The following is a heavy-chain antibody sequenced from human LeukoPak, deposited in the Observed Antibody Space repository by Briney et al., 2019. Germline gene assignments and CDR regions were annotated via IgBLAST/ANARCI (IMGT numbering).Heavy chain of an antibody. CDR2: IYTSGST. Sequence: PSETLSLTCTVSGGSISSGGYYWSWIRQPPGKGLEWIGRIYTSGSTNYNPSLKSRVTMSVDTSKNQFSLKLSSVTAADTAVYYCARDPSNVETGDQYYMDVWGKGTTVTVSS. V-gene: IGHV4-61*02. J-gene: IGHJ6*03. D-gene: IGHD4-11*01. CDR3: ARDPSNVETGDQYYMDV. CDR1: GGSISSGGYY.